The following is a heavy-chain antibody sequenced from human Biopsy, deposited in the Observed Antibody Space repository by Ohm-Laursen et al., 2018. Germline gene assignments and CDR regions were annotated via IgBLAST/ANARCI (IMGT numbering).Heavy chain of an antibody. CDR2: ISGSGTLI. CDR1: GFTFSDYY. V-gene: IGHV3-11*01. J-gene: IGHJ4*02. Sequence: SLRLSCAASGFTFSDYYMIWVRQAPGRGLEWVSYISGSGTLIYYRDSVKGRFTISRDNAKKSVFLQMNSLRADDTAVYYCAKDRWPHVVVVTTNFDSWGQGTLVTVSS. D-gene: IGHD2-21*02. CDR3: AKDRWPHVVVVTTNFDS.